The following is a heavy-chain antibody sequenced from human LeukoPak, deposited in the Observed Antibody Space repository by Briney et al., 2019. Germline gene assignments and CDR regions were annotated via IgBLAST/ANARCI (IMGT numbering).Heavy chain of an antibody. V-gene: IGHV3-30*04. CDR3: ARGRYCSGTTCNTRCDY. CDR1: GFTFRRYS. Sequence: GGSLRLSCVGSGFTFRRYSMNWVRQAPGKGLEWVAVISYDGSHEYYADSVKGRFTISRDNSNDTLYLRRDSLKAEDTAVYFCARGRYCSGTTCNTRCDYWGQGTLVTVSS. D-gene: IGHD2-15*01. CDR2: ISYDGSHE. J-gene: IGHJ4*02.